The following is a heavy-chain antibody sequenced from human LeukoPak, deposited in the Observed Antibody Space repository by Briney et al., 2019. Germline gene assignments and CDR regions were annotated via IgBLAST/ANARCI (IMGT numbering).Heavy chain of an antibody. D-gene: IGHD5-24*01. V-gene: IGHV4-34*01. Sequence: SETLSLTCAVYGGPFSGYYWSWIRQPPGKGLEWIGEINYSGSTNYNPSLKSRVTISVDTSKNQFSLKVSSVTAADTAVYYCARHGGGYSFDYWGQGTLVTVSS. J-gene: IGHJ4*02. CDR3: ARHGGGYSFDY. CDR1: GGPFSGYY. CDR2: INYSGST.